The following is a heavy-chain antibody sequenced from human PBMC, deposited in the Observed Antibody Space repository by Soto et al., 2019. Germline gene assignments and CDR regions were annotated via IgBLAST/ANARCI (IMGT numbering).Heavy chain of an antibody. Sequence: GESLKISCKGSGYSFTSYWIGWVRQMPGKGLEWMGIIYPGDSDTRYSPSFQGQVTISADKSISTAYLQWSSPKASDTAMYYCASQTYSSPRGYYYYYGMDVWGQGTTVTVSS. CDR3: ASQTYSSPRGYYYYYGMDV. CDR2: IYPGDSDT. CDR1: GYSFTSYW. V-gene: IGHV5-51*01. D-gene: IGHD6-13*01. J-gene: IGHJ6*02.